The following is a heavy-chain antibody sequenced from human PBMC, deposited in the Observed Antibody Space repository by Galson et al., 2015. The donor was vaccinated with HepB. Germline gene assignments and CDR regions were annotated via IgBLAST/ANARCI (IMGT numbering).Heavy chain of an antibody. CDR2: ISAYNGDT. CDR3: ARDGYCSSTSCFGLYYYYYGMDV. V-gene: IGHV1-18*01. Sequence: SVKVSCKASGYTFTSYGISWVRQAPGQGLEWMGWISAYNGDTNYAQKLQGRVTMTTDTSTSTAYMELRSLRSDDTAVYYCARDGYCSSTSCFGLYYYYYGMDVWGQGTTVTVSS. J-gene: IGHJ6*02. D-gene: IGHD2-2*03. CDR1: GYTFTSYG.